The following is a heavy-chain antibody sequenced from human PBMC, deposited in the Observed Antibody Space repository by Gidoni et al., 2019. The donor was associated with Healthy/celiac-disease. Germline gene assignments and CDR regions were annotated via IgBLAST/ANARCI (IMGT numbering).Heavy chain of an antibody. Sequence: EVQLLESGGGLVQPGGSLRLSCAASEFTFSSYAMSWVRQAPGKGLEWVSAISGSGGSTYYADSVKGRFTISRDNSKNTLYLQMNSLRAEDTAVYYCASRTFVSHPCIAVAGTYMNDYWGQGTLVTVSS. CDR3: ASRTFVSHPCIAVAGTYMNDY. V-gene: IGHV3-23*01. CDR2: ISGSGGST. CDR1: EFTFSSYA. D-gene: IGHD6-19*01. J-gene: IGHJ4*02.